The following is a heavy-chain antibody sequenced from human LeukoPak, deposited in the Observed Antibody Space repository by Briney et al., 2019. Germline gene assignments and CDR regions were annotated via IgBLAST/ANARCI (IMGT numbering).Heavy chain of an antibody. V-gene: IGHV3-21*01. Sequence: GGSLRLSCAASGLTFTNYAMYWVRQAPGKGLEWVSAISGSGSDTFYADSVKGRFTISRDNAKNSLYLQMNSLRAEDTAVYYCARDGRDYYGWGSYGNWFDPWGQGTLVTVYS. D-gene: IGHD3-10*01. CDR2: ISGSGSDT. J-gene: IGHJ5*02. CDR3: ARDGRDYYGWGSYGNWFDP. CDR1: GLTFTNYA.